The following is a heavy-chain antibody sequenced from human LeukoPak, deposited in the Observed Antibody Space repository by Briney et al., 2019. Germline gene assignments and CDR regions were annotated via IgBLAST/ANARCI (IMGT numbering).Heavy chain of an antibody. D-gene: IGHD3-22*01. Sequence: SVKVPCKASGGTFSSYAISWVRQAPGQGLEWMGRIIPIFGTANYAQKFQGRVTITTDESTSTAYMELSSLRSEDTAVYYCARDRTMIVGFAFDIWGQGTMVTVSS. CDR3: ARDRTMIVGFAFDI. CDR2: IIPIFGTA. CDR1: GGTFSSYA. J-gene: IGHJ3*02. V-gene: IGHV1-69*05.